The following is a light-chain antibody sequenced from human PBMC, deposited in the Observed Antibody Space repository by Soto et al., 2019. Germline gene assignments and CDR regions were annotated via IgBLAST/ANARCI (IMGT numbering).Light chain of an antibody. Sequence: DVVMTQSPLSLPVTLGQPASISCRSSQSLVYSDGIAYLSWFHQRPGQSPRRLIYKVSNRDSGVPDRFGGSESGTDFTLKISRVEAEDVGVYYCMQGTNWPPTFGRGTRVEIK. V-gene: IGKV2-30*01. CDR2: KVS. J-gene: IGKJ1*01. CDR1: QSLVYSDGIAY. CDR3: MQGTNWPPT.